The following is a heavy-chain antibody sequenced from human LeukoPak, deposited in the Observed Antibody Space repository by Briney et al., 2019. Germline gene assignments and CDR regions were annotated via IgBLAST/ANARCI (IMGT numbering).Heavy chain of an antibody. D-gene: IGHD6-13*01. J-gene: IGHJ4*02. Sequence: SQTLSLTCTVSGGSISSGSYYWSWIRQPAGKGLEWIGRIYTSGSTNYNPSLKSRVTISVDTSKNQFSLKLSSVTAADTAVYYCARGPIGSSSWYLWGQGTLVTVSS. CDR2: IYTSGST. CDR3: ARGPIGSSSWYL. V-gene: IGHV4-61*02. CDR1: GGSISSGSYY.